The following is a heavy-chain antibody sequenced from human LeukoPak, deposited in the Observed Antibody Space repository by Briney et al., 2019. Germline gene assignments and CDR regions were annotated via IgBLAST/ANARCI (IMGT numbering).Heavy chain of an antibody. D-gene: IGHD1-7*01. Sequence: PGGSLRLSCAASGFTFSAYSMNWVRQAPGKGLEWVSSISSSGSDIYYADSVKGRFTISRDNSKNTLYLQMNSLRADDTAVYYCAKRRGLELTYYYHMDVWGKGTTVTVSS. CDR2: ISSSGSDI. J-gene: IGHJ6*03. CDR1: GFTFSAYS. CDR3: AKRRGLELTYYYHMDV. V-gene: IGHV3-21*04.